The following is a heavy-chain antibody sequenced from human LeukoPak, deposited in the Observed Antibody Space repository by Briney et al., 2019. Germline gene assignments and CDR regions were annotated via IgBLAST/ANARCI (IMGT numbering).Heavy chain of an antibody. CDR1: GFTFSSYS. Sequence: PGGSLRLSCAASGFTFSSYSMNWVRQAPGKGLEWVSYISSSSSTIYYADSVKGRFTISRDNAKNSLYLQMNSLRAEDTAVYYCAKDSSYYGSGSYLGYYYYMDVWGKGTTVTISS. J-gene: IGHJ6*03. D-gene: IGHD3-10*01. CDR2: ISSSSSTI. V-gene: IGHV3-48*01. CDR3: AKDSSYYGSGSYLGYYYYMDV.